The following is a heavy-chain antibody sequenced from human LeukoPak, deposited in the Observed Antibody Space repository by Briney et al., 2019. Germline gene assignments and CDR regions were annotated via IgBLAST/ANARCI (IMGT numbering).Heavy chain of an antibody. D-gene: IGHD3-10*01. J-gene: IGHJ4*02. CDR1: GYTLTELS. Sequence: ASVKVSCKVSGYTLTELSIHWVRQAPGKGLEWMGGFDPENGEMIFAQNFQGRVTMTEDTSTDTAYMDLSSLRLEDTAVYYCATDQGQFGDPSFDYWGQGTLVTVSS. CDR2: FDPENGEM. CDR3: ATDQGQFGDPSFDY. V-gene: IGHV1-24*01.